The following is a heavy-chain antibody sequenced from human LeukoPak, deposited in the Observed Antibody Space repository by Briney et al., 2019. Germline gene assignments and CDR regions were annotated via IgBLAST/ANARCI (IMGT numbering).Heavy chain of an antibody. CDR1: GFTFSDCY. D-gene: IGHD3-10*01. CDR2: ITNRGTYT. CDR3: AVALSGSYVYYHTMDV. J-gene: IGHJ6*02. V-gene: IGHV3-11*06. Sequence: GGSLRLSCTASGFTFSDCYMSWIRQAPGKGLEWVSYITNRGTYTNYADSVKGRFTISRDNAKNSLFLQMNNLGAEDTAVYYCAVALSGSYVYYHTMDVWGQGTTVTVSS.